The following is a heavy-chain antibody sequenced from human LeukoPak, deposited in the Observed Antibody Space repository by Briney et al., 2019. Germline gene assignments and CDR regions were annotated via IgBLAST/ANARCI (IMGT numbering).Heavy chain of an antibody. V-gene: IGHV3-7*01. J-gene: IGHJ4*02. D-gene: IGHD2-2*01. CDR1: GFTFSSYW. Sequence: GGSLRLSCAASGFTFSSYWMSWVRQAPGKGLEWVANIKQDGSEKYYVDSVKGRFTISRDNAKNSLYLQMNSLRAEDMAVYYCAKDLSVVVPAAPDYWGQGTLVTVSS. CDR2: IKQDGSEK. CDR3: AKDLSVVVPAAPDY.